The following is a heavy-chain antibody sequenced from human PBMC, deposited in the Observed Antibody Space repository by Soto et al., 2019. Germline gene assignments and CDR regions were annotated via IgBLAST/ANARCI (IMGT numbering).Heavy chain of an antibody. J-gene: IGHJ6*02. CDR3: ARSDLIAAAGTGGMDV. D-gene: IGHD6-13*01. Sequence: LSETLSLTCAVYGGSFSGYYWSWIRQPPGKGLEWIGEINHSGSTNYNPSLKSRVTISVDTSKNQFSLKLSSVTAADTAVYYCARSDLIAAAGTGGMDVWGQGTTVTVSS. V-gene: IGHV4-34*01. CDR1: GGSFSGYY. CDR2: INHSGST.